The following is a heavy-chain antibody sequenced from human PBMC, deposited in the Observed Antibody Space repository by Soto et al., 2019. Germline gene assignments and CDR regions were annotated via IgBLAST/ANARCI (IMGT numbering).Heavy chain of an antibody. CDR1: GFTFSIYG. V-gene: IGHV3-33*01. CDR2: IWYDGSNK. J-gene: IGHJ4*02. CDR3: ARISSSSGGVYYFDY. Sequence: GGSLRLSCAASGFTFSIYGMHWVRQAPGKGLEWVAVIWYDGSNKYYADSVKGRFTISRDNSKNTLYLQMNSLRAEDTAVYYCARISSSSGGVYYFDYWGQGTLVTVSS. D-gene: IGHD6-6*01.